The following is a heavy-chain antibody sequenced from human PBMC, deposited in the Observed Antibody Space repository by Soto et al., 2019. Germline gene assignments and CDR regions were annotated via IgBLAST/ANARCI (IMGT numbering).Heavy chain of an antibody. D-gene: IGHD4-17*01. Sequence: QVQLVQSGAEVKKPGASVKVSCKASGYTFTSYGISWVRQAPGQGLEWMGWISAYNGNTNYAQKLQGRVTMTTDTXXXXXYXXXXXXRSDDTAVYYCARGTYDYGDPHWYFDLWGRGTLVTVSS. CDR1: GYTFTSYG. CDR2: ISAYNGNT. V-gene: IGHV1-18*01. CDR3: ARGTYDYGDPHWYFDL. J-gene: IGHJ2*01.